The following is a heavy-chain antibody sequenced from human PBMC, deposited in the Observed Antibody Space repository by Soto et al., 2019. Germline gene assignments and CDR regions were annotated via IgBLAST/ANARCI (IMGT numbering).Heavy chain of an antibody. CDR1: GGSISSGGYY. J-gene: IGHJ3*02. Sequence: SSETLSLTCTVSGGSISSGGYYWSWIRQHPGKGLEWIGYIYYSGSTYYNPSLKSRVTISVDTSKNQFSLKLSSVTAADTAVYYCARDATGMLDIWGQGTMVTVSS. V-gene: IGHV4-31*03. CDR2: IYYSGST. CDR3: ARDATGMLDI.